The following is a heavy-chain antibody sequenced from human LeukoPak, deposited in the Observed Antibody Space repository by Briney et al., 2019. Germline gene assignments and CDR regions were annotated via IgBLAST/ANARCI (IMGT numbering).Heavy chain of an antibody. CDR3: ASGPGSLASP. J-gene: IGHJ5*02. Sequence: PGGSLRLSCAASGFTFSSYSMNWVRQAPGKGLEWVSSISTSSSYIYYADSVKGRFTISRDNAKNSLYLQMSSLRAEDTAVYYCASGPGSLASPWGQGTLVTVSS. CDR1: GFTFSSYS. CDR2: ISTSSSYI. V-gene: IGHV3-21*01. D-gene: IGHD3-10*01.